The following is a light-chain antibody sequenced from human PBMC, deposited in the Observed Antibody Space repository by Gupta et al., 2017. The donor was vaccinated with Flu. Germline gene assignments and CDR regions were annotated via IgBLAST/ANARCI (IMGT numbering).Light chain of an antibody. V-gene: IGLV3-21*02. Sequence: SCVPTQPPPVSVAPGQPPRINCGGNNIGSKSVHWYQQKPGQAPVLVVYDDSDRPSGIPERFSGSNSGNTATLTISRVEAGDEADYYCQVWDSSSDHPVFGGGTKLTVL. J-gene: IGLJ3*02. CDR2: DDS. CDR3: QVWDSSSDHPV. CDR1: NIGSKS.